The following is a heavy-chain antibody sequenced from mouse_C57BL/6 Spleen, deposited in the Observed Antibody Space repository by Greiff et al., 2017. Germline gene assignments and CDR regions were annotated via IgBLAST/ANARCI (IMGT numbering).Heavy chain of an antibody. J-gene: IGHJ2*01. Sequence: EVQLVESEGGLVQPGSSMKLSCTASGFTFSDYYMAWVRQVPEKGLEWVANINYDGSSTYYLDSLKSRFIISRDNAKNILYLQMSSLKSEDTATYYCARAGDGYYVLFDYWGQGTTLTVSS. CDR1: GFTFSDYY. V-gene: IGHV5-16*01. D-gene: IGHD2-3*01. CDR2: INYDGSST. CDR3: ARAGDGYYVLFDY.